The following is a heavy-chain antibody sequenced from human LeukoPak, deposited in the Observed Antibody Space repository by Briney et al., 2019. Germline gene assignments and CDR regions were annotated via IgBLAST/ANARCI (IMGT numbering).Heavy chain of an antibody. CDR3: AKGGSRGYSYGRPFDY. CDR1: GFTFSSYG. CDR2: IWYDGSNK. V-gene: IGHV3-33*06. Sequence: QSGGSLRLSCAASGFTFSSYGMHWVRQAPGKGLEWVAVIWYDGSNKYYADSVKGRFTISRDNSKNTLYLQMNSLRAEDTAVYYCAKGGSRGYSYGRPFDYWGQGTLVTVSS. D-gene: IGHD5-18*01. J-gene: IGHJ4*02.